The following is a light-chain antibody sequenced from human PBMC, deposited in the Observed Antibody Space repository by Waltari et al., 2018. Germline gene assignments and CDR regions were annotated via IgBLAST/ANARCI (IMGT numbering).Light chain of an antibody. CDR1: SSDVGRYTN. V-gene: IGLV2-14*03. CDR2: DVI. CDR3: LSFSAVGTRV. Sequence: QSALPQPAPVSGPPGQSTTISCTGTSSDVGRYTNAPWYQQHPDKVPKLLIFDVIYRPSGVSDRFSGSKSGNTASLTISGLRADDEADYYCLSFSAVGTRVFGTGTRVTVL. J-gene: IGLJ1*01.